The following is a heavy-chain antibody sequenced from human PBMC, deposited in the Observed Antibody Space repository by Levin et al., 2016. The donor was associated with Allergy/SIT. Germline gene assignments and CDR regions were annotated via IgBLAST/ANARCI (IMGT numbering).Heavy chain of an antibody. CDR3: ARDGLWLFPVGAFDI. Sequence: GGSLRLSCAASGFTFSSYWMSWVRQAPGKGLEWVANIKQDGSEKYYVDSVKGRFTISRDNAKNSLYLQMNSLRAEDTAVYYCARDGLWLFPVGAFDIWGQGTMVTVSS. CDR2: IKQDGSEK. D-gene: IGHD5-18*01. V-gene: IGHV3-7*03. J-gene: IGHJ3*02. CDR1: GFTFSSYW.